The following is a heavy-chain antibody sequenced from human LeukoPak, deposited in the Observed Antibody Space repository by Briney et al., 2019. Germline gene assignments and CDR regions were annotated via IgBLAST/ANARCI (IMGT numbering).Heavy chain of an antibody. CDR2: INPNSGGT. V-gene: IGHV1-2*02. D-gene: IGHD2-2*02. J-gene: IGHJ4*02. Sequence: ASVKVSCKASGYTFTGYYMHWVRQAPGQGLEWMGWINPNSGGTNYAQNFQGRVTMTRDTSISTAYMELSRLRSDDTAVYYCARDLGLLLYQDYFDHWGQGTLVTVSS. CDR3: ARDLGLLLYQDYFDH. CDR1: GYTFTGYY.